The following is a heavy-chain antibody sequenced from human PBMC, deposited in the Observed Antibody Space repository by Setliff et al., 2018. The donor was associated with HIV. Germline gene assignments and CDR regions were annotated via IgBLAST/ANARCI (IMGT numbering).Heavy chain of an antibody. V-gene: IGHV4-34*01. Sequence: SETLSLTCAVYGGSFSGYHWSWIRQSPGKGLGWIGEIDHSGSTDDNPSLKSRVTISVDTSKNQFSLKLSSVSAADTAVYYCARGHPIVPTGLVSFYFDHWGQGTLVTVS. CDR2: IDHSGST. CDR1: GGSFSGYH. J-gene: IGHJ4*02. CDR3: ARGHPIVPTGLVSFYFDH. D-gene: IGHD2-2*01.